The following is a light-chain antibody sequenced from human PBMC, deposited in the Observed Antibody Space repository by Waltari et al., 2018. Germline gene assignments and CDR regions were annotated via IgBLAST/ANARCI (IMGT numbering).Light chain of an antibody. V-gene: IGLV3-25*03. Sequence: YELTQAPSMSVSPGQAARITCSGDALPKQFAHWYQQKPGQAPSLVNYKDRERPSGFPGRFSGSSSGTTVTLTIDGVQPDDEADYYCQSTDFSGTYVVFGGGTKLTVL. CDR2: KDR. CDR1: ALPKQF. CDR3: QSTDFSGTYVV. J-gene: IGLJ2*01.